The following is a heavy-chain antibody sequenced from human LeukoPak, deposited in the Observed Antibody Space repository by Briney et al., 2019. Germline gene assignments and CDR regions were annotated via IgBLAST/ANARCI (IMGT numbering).Heavy chain of an antibody. CDR1: GGSISSYY. CDR2: IYYSGST. Sequence: SETLSLTCTVSGGSISSYYWSWIRQPAGKGLEWIGSIYYSGSTYYNPSLKSRVTISVDTSKNQFSLKLSSVTAADTAVYYCARDRGTWNDDGFDYWGQGTLVTVSS. J-gene: IGHJ4*02. V-gene: IGHV4-4*07. D-gene: IGHD1-1*01. CDR3: ARDRGTWNDDGFDY.